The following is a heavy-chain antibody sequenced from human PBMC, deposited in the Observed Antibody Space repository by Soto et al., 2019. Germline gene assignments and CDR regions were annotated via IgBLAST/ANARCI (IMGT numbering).Heavy chain of an antibody. Sequence: PGGSLRLSCAASGFTFSNYAMSWVRQGPGKGLEWVSAISGNDGSTYYADSVKGRFTISRDNSKNTLHLQMNSLRAEDTAVYYCARAHSTGWHYFDYWGPGTLVTVSS. V-gene: IGHV3-23*01. D-gene: IGHD6-19*01. CDR1: GFTFSNYA. CDR3: ARAHSTGWHYFDY. J-gene: IGHJ4*02. CDR2: ISGNDGST.